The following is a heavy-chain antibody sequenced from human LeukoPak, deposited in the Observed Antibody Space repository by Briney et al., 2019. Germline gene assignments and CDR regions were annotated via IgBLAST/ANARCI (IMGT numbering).Heavy chain of an antibody. Sequence: GTSVKVSCKASGFTFTSSAMQWVRQARGQRLELIGWIVVGSGNTNYAQKFQERVTITRDMSTSTAYMELSSLRSEDTAVYYCTATEAYCGGDCSPPYYYFYMDVWGKGTTVTVSS. CDR2: IVVGSGNT. J-gene: IGHJ6*03. CDR1: GFTFTSSA. CDR3: TATEAYCGGDCSPPYYYFYMDV. V-gene: IGHV1-58*02. D-gene: IGHD2-21*02.